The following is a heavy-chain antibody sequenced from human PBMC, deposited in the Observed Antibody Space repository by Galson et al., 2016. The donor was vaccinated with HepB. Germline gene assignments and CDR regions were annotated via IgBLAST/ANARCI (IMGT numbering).Heavy chain of an antibody. D-gene: IGHD2-21*02. CDR3: AKLDCGRDCPRDD. V-gene: IGHV3-30*18. Sequence: SLRLSCAASGFRFSTYAMSWVRQAPAKGLEWVAVIWYDGSNKFYADSVKGRFTVSRDNSKNTLFLQMNSLRVEDTAVYYCAKLDCGRDCPRDDWGQGTLVTVSS. CDR2: IWYDGSNK. J-gene: IGHJ4*02. CDR1: GFRFSTYA.